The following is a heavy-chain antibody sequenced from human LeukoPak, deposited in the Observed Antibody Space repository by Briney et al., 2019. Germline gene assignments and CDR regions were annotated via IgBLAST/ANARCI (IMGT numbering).Heavy chain of an antibody. CDR1: GFSFSSYW. J-gene: IGHJ4*02. CDR3: AREGITAAVDY. D-gene: IGHD6-13*01. CDR2: IKLDGSEK. V-gene: IGHV3-7*01. Sequence: GGSLRLSCAASGFSFSSYWMSWVRQAPGKGLEWVANIKLDGSEKYYVNSVKGRFTISRDNAKNSLFLQMNSLRAEDTAVYYCAREGITAAVDYWGQGTLVTVSS.